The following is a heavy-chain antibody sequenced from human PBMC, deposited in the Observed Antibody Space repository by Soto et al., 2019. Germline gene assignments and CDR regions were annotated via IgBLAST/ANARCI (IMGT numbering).Heavy chain of an antibody. V-gene: IGHV4-59*08. CDR3: ARTVLGPDLLADSFVDYYYYMDV. Sequence: PSETLSPTCPVSGFSISNFYWSWIRQPPGKGLEWIGYVYYTGSTSYNPSLKRRVTFSADSSRGQFSLRLNSMTAADTAVYYCARTVLGPDLLADSFVDYYYYMDVWGQGTTVTVSS. D-gene: IGHD3-9*01. CDR1: GFSISNFY. CDR2: VYYTGST. J-gene: IGHJ6*03.